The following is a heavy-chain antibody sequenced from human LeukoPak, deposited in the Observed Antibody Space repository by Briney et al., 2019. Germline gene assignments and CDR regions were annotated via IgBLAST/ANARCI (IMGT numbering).Heavy chain of an antibody. Sequence: GGSLRVSRAAAGFTFSNTWMSWVRQAPGRGLEWVGGIKAKTDGGTTDYAARVKGRFTISREESRDTLYLQMNSLKTEETAVYYCTTDIRSTSPFDYWGQRTLVTASS. CDR3: TTDIRSTSPFDY. J-gene: IGHJ4*02. CDR2: IKAKTDGGTT. V-gene: IGHV3-15*01. CDR1: GFTFSNTW. D-gene: IGHD2-2*01.